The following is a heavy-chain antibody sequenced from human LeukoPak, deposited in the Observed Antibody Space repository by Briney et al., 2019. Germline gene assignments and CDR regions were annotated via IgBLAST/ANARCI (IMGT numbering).Heavy chain of an antibody. CDR2: ISSSSSTI. J-gene: IGHJ2*01. V-gene: IGHV3-48*04. CDR1: GFTFTIYS. D-gene: IGHD2-21*01. CDR3: ARDEGGDWYFDL. Sequence: PGGSLRLSCAASGFTFTIYSMNWVRQAPGKGLEWVSYISSSSSTIYYADSVKGRFTTSRDNAKNSLYLQMNSLRAEDTAVYYCARDEGGDWYFDLWGRGTLVTVSS.